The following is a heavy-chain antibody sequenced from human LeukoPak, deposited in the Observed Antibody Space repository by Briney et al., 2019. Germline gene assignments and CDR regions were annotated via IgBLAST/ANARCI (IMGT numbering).Heavy chain of an antibody. CDR2: LSASGGTT. D-gene: IGHD2-2*01. J-gene: IGHJ5*02. Sequence: GGSLRLSCSASGFSFITYAVTWVRQAPGKGLEWVSALSASGGTTYYADSVKGRFTTSRDNSKNTLYLQMNSLRAGDTAVYYCAKLPREYCSSTSCPNWFDTWGQGTLVTVSS. CDR3: AKLPREYCSSTSCPNWFDT. V-gene: IGHV3-23*01. CDR1: GFSFITYA.